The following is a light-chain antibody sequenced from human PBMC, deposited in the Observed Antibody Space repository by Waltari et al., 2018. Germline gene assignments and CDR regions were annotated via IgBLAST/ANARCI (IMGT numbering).Light chain of an antibody. Sequence: EVVLTQSPGTLSLSPGERATLSCRASQSVTNSYLAWYQQHPGQAPRLLIYGASSRATGTPDRFSGSGSGTDFTLTISRLEPEDFAVYYCQQYDKIPFTFGPGTKVDIK. CDR1: QSVTNSY. CDR3: QQYDKIPFT. CDR2: GAS. V-gene: IGKV3-20*01. J-gene: IGKJ3*01.